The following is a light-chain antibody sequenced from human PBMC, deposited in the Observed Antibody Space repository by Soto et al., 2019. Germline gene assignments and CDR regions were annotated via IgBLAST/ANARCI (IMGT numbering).Light chain of an antibody. V-gene: IGKV3-20*01. CDR2: GAS. CDR1: QSVSSSY. Sequence: EIVLTQSPGTLSLSPGERATLSCRASQSVSSSYLAWYQQKPGQAPRLLIYGASSRATGIPDRFSGSGSGTDFTLKISRVEAEDVGIYYCMQSLQFPVTFGQGTRLEIK. J-gene: IGKJ5*01. CDR3: MQSLQFPVT.